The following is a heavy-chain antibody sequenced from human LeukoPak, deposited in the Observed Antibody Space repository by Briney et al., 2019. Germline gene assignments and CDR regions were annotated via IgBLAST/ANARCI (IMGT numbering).Heavy chain of an antibody. J-gene: IGHJ5*02. D-gene: IGHD2-15*01. CDR1: GGTFSSYA. Sequence: GAAVKVSCKPSGGTFSSYAISWVRQAPVQGLEWMGGIIPIFGTANYAQKFQGRVTITADESTSTAYMELSSLRSEDTAVYYCARVRSCIGGSCYSGGWFDPWGQGTLVTVSS. V-gene: IGHV1-69*13. CDR3: ARVRSCIGGSCYSGGWFDP. CDR2: IIPIFGTA.